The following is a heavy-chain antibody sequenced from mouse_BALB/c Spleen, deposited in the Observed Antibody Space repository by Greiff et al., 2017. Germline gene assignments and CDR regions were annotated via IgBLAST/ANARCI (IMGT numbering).Heavy chain of an antibody. V-gene: IGHV5-6-3*01. J-gene: IGHJ3*01. D-gene: IGHD2-14*01. CDR2: INSNGGST. Sequence: DVQLVESGGGLVQPGGSLKLSCAASGFTFSSYGMSWVRQTPDKRLELVATINSNGGSTYYPDSVKGRFTISRDNAKNTLYLQMSSLKSEDTAMYYCARDNYRSSWFAYWGQGTLVTVSA. CDR3: ARDNYRSSWFAY. CDR1: GFTFSSYG.